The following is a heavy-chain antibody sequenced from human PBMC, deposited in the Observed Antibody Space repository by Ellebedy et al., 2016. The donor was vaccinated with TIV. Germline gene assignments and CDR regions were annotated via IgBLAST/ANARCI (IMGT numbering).Heavy chain of an antibody. D-gene: IGHD4-17*01. J-gene: IGHJ4*02. CDR3: ASRHDYGENEF. CDR1: GYTFTDYY. CDR2: INPNSGDT. Sequence: AASVKVSCKSSGYTFTDYYIRWVRQAPGQGLEWMGWINPNSGDTNYAERFQGRVTLTRDTSITTAYMELTRLTSDDSAVYYCASRHDYGENEFWGQGTLVTVSS. V-gene: IGHV1-2*02.